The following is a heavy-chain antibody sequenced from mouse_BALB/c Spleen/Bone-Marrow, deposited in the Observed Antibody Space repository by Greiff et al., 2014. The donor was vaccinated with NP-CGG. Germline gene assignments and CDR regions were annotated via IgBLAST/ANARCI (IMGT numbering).Heavy chain of an antibody. J-gene: IGHJ4*01. CDR1: GYAFSSSW. CDR3: ARSDGYRDMDY. Sequence: LQESGPELVKPGASVKISCKASGYAFSSSWMNWVKQRPGQGLEWMGRIYPGDGDTKYNGKFKGKATLTADKSSSTAYMQLSSLTSVDSAVYFCARSDGYRDMDYWGQGTSVTVSS. V-gene: IGHV1-82*01. CDR2: IYPGDGDT. D-gene: IGHD2-3*01.